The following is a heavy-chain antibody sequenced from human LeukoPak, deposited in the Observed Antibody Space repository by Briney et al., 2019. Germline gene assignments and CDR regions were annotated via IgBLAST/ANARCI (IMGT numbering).Heavy chain of an antibody. CDR2: INAGNGNT. Sequence: GASVKVSCKASGYTFTSYAMHWVRQAPGQRLEWMGWINAGNGNTKYSQKFQGRVTTTRDTSASTAYMELSSLRSEDTAVYYCARALAARYYYYYYGMDVWGQGTTVTVSS. CDR1: GYTFTSYA. CDR3: ARALAARYYYYYYGMDV. V-gene: IGHV1-3*01. J-gene: IGHJ6*02. D-gene: IGHD2-15*01.